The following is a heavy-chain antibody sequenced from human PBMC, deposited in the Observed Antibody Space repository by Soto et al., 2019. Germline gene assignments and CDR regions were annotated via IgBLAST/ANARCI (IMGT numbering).Heavy chain of an antibody. J-gene: IGHJ6*02. D-gene: IGHD3-16*01. CDR2: IYYSGST. CDR3: ARATSDPYYYYYYGMDV. Sequence: SETLSLTCTVSGGSISSYYWSWIRQPPGKGLEWIGYIYYSGSTNYNPSLKSRVTISVDTSKNQFSLKLSSVTAADTAVYYCARATSDPYYYYYYGMDVRGQGTTVTV. V-gene: IGHV4-59*01. CDR1: GGSISSYY.